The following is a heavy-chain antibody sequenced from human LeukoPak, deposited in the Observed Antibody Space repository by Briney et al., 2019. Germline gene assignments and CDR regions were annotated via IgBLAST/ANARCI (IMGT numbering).Heavy chain of an antibody. CDR3: AWEIQPNYYFDY. V-gene: IGHV4-59*01. CDR1: GGSISSYY. CDR2: IYYSGST. J-gene: IGHJ4*02. D-gene: IGHD5-18*01. Sequence: SETLSLTCTVSGGSISSYYWSWIRQPPGKGLEWIGYIYYSGSTNYNPSLKSRVTISVDTTKNQFSLKLSSVTAADTAVYYCAWEIQPNYYFDYWGQGTLVTVSS.